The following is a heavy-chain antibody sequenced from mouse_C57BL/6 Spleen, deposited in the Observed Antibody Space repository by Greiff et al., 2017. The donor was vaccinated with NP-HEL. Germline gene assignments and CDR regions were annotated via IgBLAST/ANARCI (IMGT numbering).Heavy chain of an antibody. J-gene: IGHJ4*01. CDR3: AREGNYGSSLLAMDY. CDR2: ISDGGSYT. CDR1: GFTFSSYA. V-gene: IGHV5-4*01. Sequence: EVKLVESGGGLVKPGGSLKLSCAASGFTFSSYAMSWVRQTPEKRLEWVATISDGGSYTYYPDNVKGRFTISRDNAKNNLYLQMSHLKSEDTAMYYCAREGNYGSSLLAMDYWGQGTSVTVSS. D-gene: IGHD1-1*01.